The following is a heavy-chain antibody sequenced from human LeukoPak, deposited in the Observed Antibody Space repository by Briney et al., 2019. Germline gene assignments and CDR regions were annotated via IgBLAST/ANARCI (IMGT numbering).Heavy chain of an antibody. V-gene: IGHV3-33*06. Sequence: GRSLRLSCAASGFTFSSYGMHWVRQAPGKGLEWVAVIWYDGSNKYYADSVKGRFTISRDNSKNTLYLQMNSLRAEDTAVYYCAKSDRGDYYWGQGTLVTVSS. D-gene: IGHD3-10*01. CDR3: AKSDRGDYY. CDR1: GFTFSSYG. J-gene: IGHJ4*02. CDR2: IWYDGSNK.